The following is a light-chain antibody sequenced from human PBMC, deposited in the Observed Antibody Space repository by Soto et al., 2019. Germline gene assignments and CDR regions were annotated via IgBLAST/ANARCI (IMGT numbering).Light chain of an antibody. J-gene: IGKJ4*01. CDR2: AAS. CDR1: QSISTY. Sequence: DIQITQSPSSLSASVGDRVPIPCRASQSISTYLNWYHQKPGKAPKLLIYAASSLQSGVPLRFSGSGSGTDFTLTISSLQPEDFATYYCQQSYSTPLTFGGGTKVDIK. CDR3: QQSYSTPLT. V-gene: IGKV1-39*01.